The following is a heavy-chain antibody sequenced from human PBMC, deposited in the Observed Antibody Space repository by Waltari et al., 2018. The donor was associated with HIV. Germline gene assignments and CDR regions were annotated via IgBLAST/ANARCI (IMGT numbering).Heavy chain of an antibody. Sequence: EVQLVESGGGLVQPGGSLSLSCPASGFTFSSYWMTWVRQDPGKGLEWVANIKQDGSEKYYVDSVKGRFTISRDNAKNSLYLQMNSLRAEDTAVYYCARGDSSGWYYFDYWGQGTLVTVSS. D-gene: IGHD6-19*01. J-gene: IGHJ4*02. CDR3: ARGDSSGWYYFDY. CDR1: GFTFSSYW. CDR2: IKQDGSEK. V-gene: IGHV3-7*04.